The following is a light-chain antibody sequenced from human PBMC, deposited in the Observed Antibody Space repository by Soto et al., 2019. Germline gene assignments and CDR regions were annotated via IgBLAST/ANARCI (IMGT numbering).Light chain of an antibody. Sequence: DIQMTQSPSTLSASVGDRVTITCRASQSISSWLAWYQQKPGKAPKLLIYKASSLESGVPSRFGGSGSGTEFTLTISSLQPDDFATYYCQQYNSYSDVPFGQGTKVEIK. V-gene: IGKV1-5*03. CDR2: KAS. CDR3: QQYNSYSDVP. CDR1: QSISSW. J-gene: IGKJ1*01.